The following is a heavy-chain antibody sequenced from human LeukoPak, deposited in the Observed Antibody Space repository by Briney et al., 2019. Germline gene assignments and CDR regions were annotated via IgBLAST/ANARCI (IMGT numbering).Heavy chain of an antibody. CDR2: MSSSDDGR. D-gene: IGHD2-15*01. V-gene: IGHV3-23*01. J-gene: IGHJ4*02. CDR1: GFTFSSYA. CDR3: AKAPVTSCRGAFCYPFDY. Sequence: GGSLRLSCAASGFTFSSYAMSWVRQAPGKGLEWVSAMSSSDDGRYYAASVRGRFTISRDTSRSTLYLQMNSLRAEDAAVYYCAKAPVTSCRGAFCYPFDYWGQGTLVTVSS.